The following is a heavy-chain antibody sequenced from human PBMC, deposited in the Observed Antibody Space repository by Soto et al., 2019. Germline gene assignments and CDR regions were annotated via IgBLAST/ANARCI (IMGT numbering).Heavy chain of an antibody. Sequence: GGSLRLSCATSGLTFSNYAMSWVRQAPGGGLEWVSAISGSGGSTYYADSVKGRFTISRDNSKNTLYLQMNSLRAEDTAVYYCANEAPLGSQPADYWGQGTLVTVSS. CDR1: GLTFSNYA. CDR2: ISGSGGST. D-gene: IGHD1-26*01. V-gene: IGHV3-23*01. J-gene: IGHJ4*02. CDR3: ANEAPLGSQPADY.